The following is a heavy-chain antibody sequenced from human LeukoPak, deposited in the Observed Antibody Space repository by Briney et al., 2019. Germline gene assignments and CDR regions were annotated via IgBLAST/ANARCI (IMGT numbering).Heavy chain of an antibody. J-gene: IGHJ3*02. CDR2: ISYDGSNK. D-gene: IGHD1-26*01. CDR3: AREAGATEAFDI. Sequence: PGGSLRLSCAASGFTFSSYAMHWVRQAPGKGLEWVAVISYDGSNKYYADSVKGRFTIPRDNSKNTLYLQMNSLRAEDTAVYYCAREAGATEAFDIWGQGTMVTVSS. V-gene: IGHV3-30-3*01. CDR1: GFTFSSYA.